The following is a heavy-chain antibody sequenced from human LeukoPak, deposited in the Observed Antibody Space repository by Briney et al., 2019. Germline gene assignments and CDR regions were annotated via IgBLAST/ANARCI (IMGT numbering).Heavy chain of an antibody. CDR2: IKEDGSEK. J-gene: IGHJ4*02. D-gene: IGHD1-1*01. CDR1: GFTFSTFW. CDR3: ARGGTFVSDY. V-gene: IGHV3-7*01. Sequence: PGGSLRLSCAGSGFTFSTFWMSWVRQAPGKGLEWVANIKEDGSEKYYVDSMKGRFIVSRDNAKNSLYLQMDSLRAEDTAVYYCARGGTFVSDYWGQGTLVTVSS.